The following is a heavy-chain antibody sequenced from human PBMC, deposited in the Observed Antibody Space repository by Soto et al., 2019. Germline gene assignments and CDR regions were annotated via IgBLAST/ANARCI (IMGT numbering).Heavy chain of an antibody. J-gene: IGHJ6*02. Sequence: ELHLVESGGGLAQPGRSLRLSCTTSGFSFDEYAMHWVRQVRGKGLEWVSGISWNSDSLDYADSVKGRFTISRDNAKNSLYLEMNSLRAEDTALYHCAKDMGLDYGNFGGSGYYHNGMDVWGQGTTVTVSS. CDR3: AKDMGLDYGNFGGSGYYHNGMDV. V-gene: IGHV3-9*01. CDR2: ISWNSDSL. D-gene: IGHD4-17*01. CDR1: GFSFDEYA.